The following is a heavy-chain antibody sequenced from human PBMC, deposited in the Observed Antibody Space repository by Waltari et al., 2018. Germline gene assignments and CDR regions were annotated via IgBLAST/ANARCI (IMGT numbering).Heavy chain of an antibody. V-gene: IGHV1-2*02. CDR1: GYTFTGYY. J-gene: IGHJ4*02. Sequence: QVQLVQSGAEVKKPGASVKVSCKASGYTFTGYYMHWVRQAPGQGLAWMGRINPNSGGTNYEQKFQGRVTMTRDTSISTAYMELSRLRSDDTAVYYCASYYGDSPLGYLDYWGQGTLVTVSS. CDR2: INPNSGGT. D-gene: IGHD4-17*01. CDR3: ASYYGDSPLGYLDY.